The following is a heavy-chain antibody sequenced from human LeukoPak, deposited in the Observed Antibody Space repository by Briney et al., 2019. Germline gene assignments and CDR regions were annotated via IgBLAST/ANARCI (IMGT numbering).Heavy chain of an antibody. V-gene: IGHV4-59*01. Sequence: SETLSLTCSVSAGSLSSYYWSWIRQPPGKGLEWIGDIYNSGSTNYNPSLKSRVTISVDTSKNQFSLRLRSVTAADTAVYYCAREAYDNSGSDAFNIWGPGTMVTVSS. J-gene: IGHJ3*02. D-gene: IGHD3-22*01. CDR1: AGSLSSYY. CDR3: AREAYDNSGSDAFNI. CDR2: IYNSGST.